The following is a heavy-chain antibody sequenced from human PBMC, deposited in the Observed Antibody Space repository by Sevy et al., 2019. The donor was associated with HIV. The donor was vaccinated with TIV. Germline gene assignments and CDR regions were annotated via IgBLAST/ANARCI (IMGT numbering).Heavy chain of an antibody. V-gene: IGHV5-51*01. CDR1: GYTFNNYW. CDR3: ARRNYYDASGLFDY. D-gene: IGHD3-22*01. CDR2: IYPLDFDT. Sequence: GESLKISCQGSGYTFNNYWIGWVRQMPGKGLEWKGMIYPLDFDTKYSPSFQGQVTTSVDNSISSAYLQWSSLKASDTAMYYCARRNYYDASGLFDYWGQGTLVTVSS. J-gene: IGHJ4*02.